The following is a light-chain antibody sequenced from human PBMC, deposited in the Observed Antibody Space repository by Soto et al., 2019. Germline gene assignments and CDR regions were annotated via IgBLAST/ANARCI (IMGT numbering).Light chain of an antibody. V-gene: IGLV2-11*01. J-gene: IGLJ3*02. CDR2: DVS. CDR1: NSDVGGYNY. CDR3: CSYAGSYKWV. Sequence: QSVLTQPRSVSESPGQSVTISCTGTNSDVGGYNYVSWYQQHPGKAPTLMIHDVSQRPSGVPDRFSGSKSGNTASLTISGLEAEDEADYYCCSYAGSYKWVFGGGTKLTVL.